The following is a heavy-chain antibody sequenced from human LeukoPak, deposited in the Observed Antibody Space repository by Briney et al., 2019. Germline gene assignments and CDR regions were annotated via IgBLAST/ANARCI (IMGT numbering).Heavy chain of an antibody. CDR1: GGSISSYY. CDR2: IYYSGSI. J-gene: IGHJ4*02. V-gene: IGHV4-59*01. Sequence: SETLSLTCTVSGGSISSYYWNWIRQPPGKGLEWIGYIYYSGSINYNPSLKSRVTMSVDTSKNQFSLNLSSVTAADTAFYYCARDRLAYYDRSGLDCWGQGTLVTVSS. CDR3: ARDRLAYYDRSGLDC. D-gene: IGHD3-22*01.